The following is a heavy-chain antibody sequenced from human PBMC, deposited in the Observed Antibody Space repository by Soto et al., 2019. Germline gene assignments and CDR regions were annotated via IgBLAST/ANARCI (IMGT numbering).Heavy chain of an antibody. V-gene: IGHV3-11*06. CDR3: ARVKVLYSSGWYYGMDV. Sequence: QVQLVESGGGLVKPGGSLRLSCAASGFTFSDYYMSWIRQAPGKGLEWVSYISSSSSYTNYADSVKGRFTISRDKAKNSRYLQMNSLRAEDTAVYYCARVKVLYSSGWYYGMDVWGQGTTVTVSS. CDR1: GFTFSDYY. J-gene: IGHJ6*02. D-gene: IGHD6-19*01. CDR2: ISSSSSYT.